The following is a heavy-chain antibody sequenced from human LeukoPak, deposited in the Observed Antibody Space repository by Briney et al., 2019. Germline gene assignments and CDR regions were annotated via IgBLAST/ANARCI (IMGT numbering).Heavy chain of an antibody. CDR1: GYTFISYA. D-gene: IGHD2-2*01. Sequence: GASVKVSCKASGYTFISYAMHWVRQAPGQRLEWMGWINAGNGNTKYSQKFQGRVTITRDTSATTAYMELSSLRSEDTAVYYCARDQGYCSSTSCAHDAFDIWGQGTMVTVSS. J-gene: IGHJ3*02. CDR2: INAGNGNT. V-gene: IGHV1-3*01. CDR3: ARDQGYCSSTSCAHDAFDI.